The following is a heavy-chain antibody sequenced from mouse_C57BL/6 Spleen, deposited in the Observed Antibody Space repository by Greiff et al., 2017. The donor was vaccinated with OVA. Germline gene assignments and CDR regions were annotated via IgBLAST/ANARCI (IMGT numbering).Heavy chain of an antibody. Sequence: QVQLKESGPGLVAPSQRLSITCTVSGFSLTSYAISWVRQPPGKGLEWLGVIWTGGGTNYNSALKSRLSISKDNSKSQVFLKMNSLQTDDTARYYCARNSGYDYDGYAMDYWGQGTSVTVSS. J-gene: IGHJ4*01. D-gene: IGHD2-4*01. V-gene: IGHV2-9-1*01. CDR3: ARNSGYDYDGYAMDY. CDR2: IWTGGGT. CDR1: GFSLTSYA.